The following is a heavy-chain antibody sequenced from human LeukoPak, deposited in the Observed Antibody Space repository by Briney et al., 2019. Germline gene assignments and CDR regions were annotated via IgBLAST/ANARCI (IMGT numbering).Heavy chain of an antibody. J-gene: IGHJ4*02. CDR3: AKVLSKGGGYYLTDF. CDR1: GFTFNTYG. Sequence: GGSLRLSCAASGFTFNTYGMHWVRQAPDKGLEWVAFIRYDGADKYYADSVKGRFTISRDNSKNTLYLQMNSLRVEDSTVYYCAKVLSKGGGYYLTDFWGQGTLVTVSS. V-gene: IGHV3-30*02. D-gene: IGHD3-22*01. CDR2: IRYDGADK.